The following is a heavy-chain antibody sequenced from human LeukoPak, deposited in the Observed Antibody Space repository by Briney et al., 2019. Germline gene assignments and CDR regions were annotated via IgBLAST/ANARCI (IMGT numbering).Heavy chain of an antibody. CDR1: GFTFSTFG. Sequence: GGSLRLSCAASGFTFSTFGMHWVRQAPGKGLEWVAFIRYDETSKYYADSVKGRFTISRDNAKNTLYLQMNSLRAEDTAVYYCAREDSTTVTFYFDYWGLGTMVAVSS. J-gene: IGHJ4*02. D-gene: IGHD4-11*01. V-gene: IGHV3-30*02. CDR2: IRYDETSK. CDR3: AREDSTTVTFYFDY.